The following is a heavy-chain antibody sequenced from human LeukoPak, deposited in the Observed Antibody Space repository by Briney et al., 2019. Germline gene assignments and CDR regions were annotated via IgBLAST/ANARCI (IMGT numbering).Heavy chain of an antibody. V-gene: IGHV4-30-2*01. J-gene: IGHJ3*02. CDR1: GGSISSGGYS. CDR2: IYHSGST. D-gene: IGHD2-2*01. CDR3: ARVFNSRSSPDAFDI. Sequence: SETLSHTCAVSGGSISSGGYSWSWIRQPPGKGLEWIGYIYHSGSTYYNPSLKSRVTIPVDRSKNQFSLKLSSVTPADTAVYYWARVFNSRSSPDAFDIWGQGTMVTVSS.